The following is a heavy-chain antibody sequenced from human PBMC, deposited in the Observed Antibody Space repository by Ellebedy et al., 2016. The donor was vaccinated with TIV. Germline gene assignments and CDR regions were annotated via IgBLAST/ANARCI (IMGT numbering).Heavy chain of an antibody. CDR3: ARDLAATTYFDY. J-gene: IGHJ4*02. D-gene: IGHD5-12*01. Sequence: GGSLRLSXAASGFTVSSYAMHWVRQAPGKGLEWVAVVWFDGSQKYYADSVKGRFTISKDNSKDTAYLQMNNLRADDTAIYYCARDLAATTYFDYWGQGTLVTVSS. CDR2: VWFDGSQK. V-gene: IGHV3-30*04. CDR1: GFTVSSYA.